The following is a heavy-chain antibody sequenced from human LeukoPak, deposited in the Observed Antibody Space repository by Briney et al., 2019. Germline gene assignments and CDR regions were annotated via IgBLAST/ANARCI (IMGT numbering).Heavy chain of an antibody. D-gene: IGHD1-26*01. CDR2: ITSSSSYI. V-gene: IGHV3-21*01. CDR1: GFTFSTYN. CDR3: ARDPYSGRYGAYYYYYMDV. J-gene: IGHJ6*03. Sequence: GGSLRLSCAASGFTFSTYNMNWVRQAPGKGREWVSSITSSSSYINYADSVKGRFTISRDNAKNSLYLQMNSLRAEDTAVYYCARDPYSGRYGAYYYYYMDVWGKGTTVTISS.